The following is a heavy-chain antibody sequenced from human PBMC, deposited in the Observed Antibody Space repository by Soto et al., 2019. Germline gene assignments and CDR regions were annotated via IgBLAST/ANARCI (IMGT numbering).Heavy chain of an antibody. J-gene: IGHJ6*02. V-gene: IGHV3-23*01. CDR3: SNFKKTAYDILTGYYYYYYGMDV. CDR2: ISGSGGST. CDR1: GFTFSSYA. D-gene: IGHD3-9*01. Sequence: GGSLRLSCAASGFTFSSYAMSWVRQAPGKGLEWVSAISGSGGSTYYADSVKGRFTISRDNSKNTLYLQMNSLRAEDTAVYYCSNFKKTAYDILTGYYYYYYGMDVWGQGTTVTVSS.